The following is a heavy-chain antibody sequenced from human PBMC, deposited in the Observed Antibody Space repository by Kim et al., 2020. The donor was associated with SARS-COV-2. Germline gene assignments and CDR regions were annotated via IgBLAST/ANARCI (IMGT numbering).Heavy chain of an antibody. V-gene: IGHV3-15*01. D-gene: IGHD3-10*01. J-gene: IGHJ4*02. CDR3: TTESREGVRGVIADY. Sequence: APVKGRFTISRDDSKNTLYLQMNSLKTEDTAVYYCTTESREGVRGVIADYWGQGTLVTVSS.